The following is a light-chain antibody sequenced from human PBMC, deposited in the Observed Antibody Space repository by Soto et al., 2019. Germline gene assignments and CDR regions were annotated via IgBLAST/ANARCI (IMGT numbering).Light chain of an antibody. CDR2: DAS. V-gene: IGKV1-33*01. CDR3: QQSENGPLT. J-gene: IGKJ4*01. CDR1: QAINKY. Sequence: EIQMTQSPSSLSASVGDRITITCQASQAINKYLNWYQQKLGKATKLLIYDASNLQRGVPSRFSGSGSGTPFSLSISSLQPEDIATYYCQQSENGPLTFGGGTKVAIK.